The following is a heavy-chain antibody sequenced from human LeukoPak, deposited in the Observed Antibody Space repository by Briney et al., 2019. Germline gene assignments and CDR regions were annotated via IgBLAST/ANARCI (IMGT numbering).Heavy chain of an antibody. Sequence: GGSLRLSCAASGFTFSSYAMSWVRQAPGKGLEWVSGISSSGSGGSTYYADSVKGRFTISRDNSKNTLYLQINSVGAEDTAVYYCARAYSSSWYDFWGQGTLVTVSS. CDR1: GFTFSSYA. CDR3: ARAYSSSWYDF. CDR2: ISSSGSGGST. V-gene: IGHV3-23*01. D-gene: IGHD6-13*01. J-gene: IGHJ5*01.